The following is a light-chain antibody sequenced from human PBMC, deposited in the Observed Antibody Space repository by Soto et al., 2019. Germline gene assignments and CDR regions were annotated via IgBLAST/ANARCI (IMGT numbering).Light chain of an antibody. J-gene: IGKJ4*01. V-gene: IGKV3-20*01. CDR2: GAS. CDR1: QSVSSNY. CDR3: QQYSGLTLT. Sequence: EVVLTQSPGTLSLSPGDRVTLSCRASQSVSSNYLAWYQHKSGQAPRLLSFGASNRAAGIPDRFSGGGSGTDFTLTISGLEPEDFAVYYCQQYSGLTLTFGGGTKLEI.